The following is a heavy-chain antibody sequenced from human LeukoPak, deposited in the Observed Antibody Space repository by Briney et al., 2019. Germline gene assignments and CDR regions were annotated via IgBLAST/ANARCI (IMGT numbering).Heavy chain of an antibody. CDR3: ASPPLPAAMMYDAFDI. Sequence: SETLSLTCTVSGGSISSSSYYWGWIRQPPGKGLEWIGSIYYSGSTYYNPSLKSRVTISVDTSKNQFSLKLSSVTAADTAVYYCASPPLPAAMMYDAFDIWGQGTMVTVSS. J-gene: IGHJ3*02. D-gene: IGHD2-2*01. CDR2: IYYSGST. CDR1: GGSISSSSYY. V-gene: IGHV4-39*01.